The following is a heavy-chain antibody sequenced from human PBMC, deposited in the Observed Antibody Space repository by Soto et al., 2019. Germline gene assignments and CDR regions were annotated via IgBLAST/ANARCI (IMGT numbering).Heavy chain of an antibody. V-gene: IGHV6-1*01. CDR3: ARSKGKSIAVAGSMDV. CDR2: TYCRSKWYN. J-gene: IGHJ6*02. Sequence: SHTLSLTCAISGDSVSSNSAAWNWIRQSPSRGLEWLGRTYCRSKWYNDYAVSVKSRITINPDTSKNQFSLQLNSVTPEDTAVYYCARSKGKSIAVAGSMDVWGQGTTVTVSS. CDR1: GDSVSSNSAA. D-gene: IGHD6-19*01.